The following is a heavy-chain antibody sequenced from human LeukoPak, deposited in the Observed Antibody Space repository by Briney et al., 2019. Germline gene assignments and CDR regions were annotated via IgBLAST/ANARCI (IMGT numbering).Heavy chain of an antibody. J-gene: IGHJ4*02. D-gene: IGHD4-17*01. V-gene: IGHV4-59*11. Sequence: SETLSLTCTVSDGSISSHYWSWIRQPPGKGLEWIGYIYYSGSTNYNPSLKSRATISVDTSKNQFSLKLSSVTAADTAVYYCAREGLYGDYVWSLDYWGQGTLVTVSS. CDR1: DGSISSHY. CDR2: IYYSGST. CDR3: AREGLYGDYVWSLDY.